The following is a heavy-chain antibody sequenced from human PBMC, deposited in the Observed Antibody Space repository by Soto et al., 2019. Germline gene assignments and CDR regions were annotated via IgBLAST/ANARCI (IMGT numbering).Heavy chain of an antibody. CDR2: IIPIFGTA. CDR1: GGTFSSYA. D-gene: IGHD1-1*01. Sequence: ASVKVSCKASGGTFSSYAISWVRQAPGQGLEWMGGIIPIFGTANYAQKFQGRVTITADESTSTAYMELSSLRSEDTAVYYCARRRAWNDAFDFWGLGSLVTVSS. J-gene: IGHJ4*02. CDR3: ARRRAWNDAFDF. V-gene: IGHV1-69*13.